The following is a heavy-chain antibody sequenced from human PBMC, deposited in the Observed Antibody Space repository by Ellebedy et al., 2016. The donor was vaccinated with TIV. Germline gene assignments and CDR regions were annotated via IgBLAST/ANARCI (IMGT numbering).Heavy chain of an antibody. Sequence: GGSLRLXXAASGFTFSTYAMHWVRPAPGKGLEWVASLSYNGRNEYYRDSVKGRVTISRDFSENTLYLQMNGLRAEDTAVYYCAREYYDILAGSYFGAFDIWGQGTMVTVSS. V-gene: IGHV3-33*05. D-gene: IGHD3-9*01. CDR3: AREYYDILAGSYFGAFDI. J-gene: IGHJ3*02. CDR1: GFTFSTYA. CDR2: LSYNGRNE.